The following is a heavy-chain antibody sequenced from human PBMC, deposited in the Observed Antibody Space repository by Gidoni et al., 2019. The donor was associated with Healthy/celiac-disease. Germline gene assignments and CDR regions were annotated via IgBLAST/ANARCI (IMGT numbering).Heavy chain of an antibody. CDR3: ARVGDSGSYFYYFDY. Sequence: EVQLVESGGGLVKPGGSLRLSCAASGFTFSSYSMNWVRQAPGKGLEWGSSISSSSSYIYYADSVKGRFTISRDNAKNSLYLQMNSLRAEDTAVYYCARVGDSGSYFYYFDYWGQGTLVTVSS. CDR2: ISSSSSYI. J-gene: IGHJ4*02. CDR1: GFTFSSYS. D-gene: IGHD1-26*01. V-gene: IGHV3-21*01.